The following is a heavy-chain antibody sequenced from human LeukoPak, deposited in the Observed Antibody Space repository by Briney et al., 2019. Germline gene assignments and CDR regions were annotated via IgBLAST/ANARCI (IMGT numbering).Heavy chain of an antibody. CDR1: GGTFSSYA. Sequence: SLKVSCKASGGTFSSYAISWVRQAPGQGLEWMGGIIPIFGTANYAQKFQGRVTITADESTSTAYMELSSLRSEDTAVYYCARYSSSSSWFDPWGQGSLVTVSS. CDR2: IIPIFGTA. CDR3: ARYSSSSSWFDP. V-gene: IGHV1-69*13. D-gene: IGHD6-6*01. J-gene: IGHJ5*02.